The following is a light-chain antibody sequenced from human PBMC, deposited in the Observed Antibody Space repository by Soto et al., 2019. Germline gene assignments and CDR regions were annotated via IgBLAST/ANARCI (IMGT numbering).Light chain of an antibody. J-gene: IGKJ2*01. CDR1: QSVSSSY. Sequence: EIVLTQSPGTLSLSPGERATLSCRASQSVSSSYFAWYQQKPGQAPRLLIYGASSRATGIPDRFSGSGSGTDFTLTISRLETEDCAVYYCQQYGSSPYTFGNGTKLEIK. CDR3: QQYGSSPYT. CDR2: GAS. V-gene: IGKV3-20*01.